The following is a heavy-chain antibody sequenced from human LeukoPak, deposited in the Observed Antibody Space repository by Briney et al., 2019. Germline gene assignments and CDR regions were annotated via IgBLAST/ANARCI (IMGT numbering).Heavy chain of an antibody. J-gene: IGHJ4*02. CDR2: INHSGST. D-gene: IGHD2-21*02. CDR3: ARGHCGGDCYSGYYFDY. V-gene: IGHV4-34*01. CDR1: GVSFSGYY. Sequence: SETLSLTCAVYGVSFSGYYWSWIRQPPGKGLEWIGEINHSGSTNYNPSLKSRVTISVDTSKNQFSLKLSSVTAADTAVYYCARGHCGGDCYSGYYFDYWGQGTLVTVSS.